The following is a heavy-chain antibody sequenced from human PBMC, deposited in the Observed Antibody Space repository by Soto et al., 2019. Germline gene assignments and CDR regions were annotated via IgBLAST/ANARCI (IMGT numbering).Heavy chain of an antibody. CDR3: VRDGTKTLRDWFDP. CDR1: GASISGFY. CDR2: IYATGTT. V-gene: IGHV4-4*07. Sequence: TSETLSLTCTVSGASISGFYWSWIRKSAGKGLEWIGRIYATGTTDYNPSLKSRVMMSVDTSKKQFSLKLRSVTAADTAVYYCVRDGTKTLRDWFDPWGQGISVTVSS. J-gene: IGHJ5*02. D-gene: IGHD1-1*01.